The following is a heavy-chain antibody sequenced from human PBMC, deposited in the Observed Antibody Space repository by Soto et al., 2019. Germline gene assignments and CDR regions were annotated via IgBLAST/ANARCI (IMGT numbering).Heavy chain of an antibody. J-gene: IGHJ6*01. Sequence: DVQLVESGGGLVQPGRSLRLSCAASGFTFDDYAMHWVRLAPGKGLEWVSGISWNSGSIGYADSVKGRFTISRDNAKNSLYLQMNSLRAEDTALYYCARTAYSSSSYYGMDVR. V-gene: IGHV3-9*01. CDR3: ARTAYSSSSYYGMDV. D-gene: IGHD6-6*01. CDR1: GFTFDDYA. CDR2: ISWNSGSI.